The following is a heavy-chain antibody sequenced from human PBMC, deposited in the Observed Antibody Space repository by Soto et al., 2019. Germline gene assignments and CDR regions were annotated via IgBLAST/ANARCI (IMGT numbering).Heavy chain of an antibody. J-gene: IGHJ6*03. V-gene: IGHV4-34*01. CDR2: SNHSGST. CDR1: GGSFSGYY. CDR3: ARGRYCSGGSCYSGVFYDYYSMDV. D-gene: IGHD2-15*01. Sequence: QVQLQQWGAGLLKPSETLSLTCAVYGGSFSGYYWSWIRQPPGKGLEWIGESNHSGSTNYNTALKNRLALPVDTSNNQCSLKLSSVTAADTAVYYCARGRYCSGGSCYSGVFYDYYSMDVLGKGTTVTVSS.